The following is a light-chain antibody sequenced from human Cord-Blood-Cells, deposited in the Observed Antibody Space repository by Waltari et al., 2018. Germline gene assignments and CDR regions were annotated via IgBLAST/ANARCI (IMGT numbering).Light chain of an antibody. CDR2: DVS. V-gene: IGLV2-11*01. Sequence: QSALTPPRSVSRSPGQSVTISCSGTSRHVGRYNSVSWYQQHPGKAPKLMIYDVSKRPSGVPDRFSGSKSGNTASLTISGLQAEDEADYYCCSYAGSYTYVFGTGTKVTVL. J-gene: IGLJ1*01. CDR3: CSYAGSYTYV. CDR1: SRHVGRYNS.